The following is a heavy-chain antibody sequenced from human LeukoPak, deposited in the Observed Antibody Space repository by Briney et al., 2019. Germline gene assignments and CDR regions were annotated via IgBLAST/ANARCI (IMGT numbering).Heavy chain of an antibody. Sequence: PGGSLRLSCAASGFTYTTYALHRLRQAPGKGLEWVANIKQDGSEKYYVDSVKGRFTISRDNAKNSLYLQMNSLRAEDTAVYYCARDLDSGAAAHRGGFDYWGQGTLVTVSS. CDR3: ARDLDSGAAAHRGGFDY. J-gene: IGHJ4*02. D-gene: IGHD6-13*01. CDR2: IKQDGSEK. V-gene: IGHV3-7*01. CDR1: GFTYTTYA.